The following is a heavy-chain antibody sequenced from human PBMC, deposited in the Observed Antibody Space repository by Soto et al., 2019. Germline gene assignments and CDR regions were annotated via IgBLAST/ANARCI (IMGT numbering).Heavy chain of an antibody. CDR3: ARRWGTYFDF. Sequence: PSEILSLTCTVSGGSISGYYWSWIRQPPGKGLEWIGYIYYSGSTDYDPSLKSRVTISVDTSKNQFSLKLGSVTAADTAVYYCARRWGTYFDFWGQGTLVTVSS. CDR2: IYYSGST. CDR1: GGSISGYY. V-gene: IGHV4-59*01. J-gene: IGHJ4*02. D-gene: IGHD7-27*01.